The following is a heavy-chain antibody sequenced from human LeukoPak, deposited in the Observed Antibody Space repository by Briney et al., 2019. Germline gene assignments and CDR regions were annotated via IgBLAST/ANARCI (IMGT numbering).Heavy chain of an antibody. CDR2: FDPEDGET. CDR3: ARDQGRDVVVAASMDV. CDR1: GYTLTELS. J-gene: IGHJ6*02. V-gene: IGHV1-24*01. Sequence: ASVKVSCKVSGYTLTELSMHWVRQAPGKGLEWMGGFDPEDGETIYAQKFQGRVTMTEDTSTDTAYMELSSLRSEDTAVYYCARDQGRDVVVAASMDVWGQGTTVTVSS. D-gene: IGHD2-15*01.